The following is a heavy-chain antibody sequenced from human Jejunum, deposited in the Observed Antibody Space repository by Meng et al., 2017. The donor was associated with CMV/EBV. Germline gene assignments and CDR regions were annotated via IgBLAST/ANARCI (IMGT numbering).Heavy chain of an antibody. D-gene: IGHD5-24*01. V-gene: IGHV3-74*01. J-gene: IGHJ4*02. Sequence: FTFSSKWMHWVRQVPGKGLVWVSRINEDGSIISYANSVKGRFTISRDNAKNMLYLQMNSLTTEDTAVYYCARDLATAEYNSTGDDFDYWGQGTLVTVSS. CDR3: ARDLATAEYNSTGDDFDY. CDR1: FTFSSKW. CDR2: INEDGSII.